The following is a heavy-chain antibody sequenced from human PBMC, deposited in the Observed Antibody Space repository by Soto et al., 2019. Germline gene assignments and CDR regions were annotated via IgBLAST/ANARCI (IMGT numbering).Heavy chain of an antibody. D-gene: IGHD4-17*01. Sequence: ASVKVSCKASGYTFTGYYMHWVRQAPGQGLEWMGWINPNSGGTNYAQKFQGWVTMTRDTSISTAYMELSRLRSDDTAVYYCARAHGDPYYYYGMDVWGQGTTVTVSS. CDR2: INPNSGGT. CDR1: GYTFTGYY. V-gene: IGHV1-2*04. CDR3: ARAHGDPYYYYGMDV. J-gene: IGHJ6*02.